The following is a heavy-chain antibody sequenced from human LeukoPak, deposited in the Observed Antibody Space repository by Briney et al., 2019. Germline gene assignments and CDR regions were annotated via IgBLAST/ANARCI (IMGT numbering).Heavy chain of an antibody. V-gene: IGHV3-53*01. Sequence: GGSLRLSCAASGFTVSSNYMSWVRQAPGKGLEWVSVIYSGGSTYYADSGKGRFTISRDNSKNTLYLQMNSLRAEDTAVYYCARVSGYYDSSGYYHGWFDPWGQGTLVTVSS. CDR2: IYSGGST. CDR3: ARVSGYYDSSGYYHGWFDP. J-gene: IGHJ5*02. D-gene: IGHD3-22*01. CDR1: GFTVSSNY.